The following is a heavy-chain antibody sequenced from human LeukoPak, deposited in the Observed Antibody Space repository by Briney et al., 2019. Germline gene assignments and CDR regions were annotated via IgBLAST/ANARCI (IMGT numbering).Heavy chain of an antibody. CDR2: ISSSSSYI. J-gene: IGHJ3*02. Sequence: GGSLRLSCAASGFTFSSYSMNWVRQAPGKGLEWVSSISSSSSYIYYADSVKGRFTISRDNAKSSLYLQMNSLRAEDTAVYYCASEYCSSTSCYGDAFDIWGQGTMVTVSS. D-gene: IGHD2-2*01. CDR3: ASEYCSSTSCYGDAFDI. CDR1: GFTFSSYS. V-gene: IGHV3-21*01.